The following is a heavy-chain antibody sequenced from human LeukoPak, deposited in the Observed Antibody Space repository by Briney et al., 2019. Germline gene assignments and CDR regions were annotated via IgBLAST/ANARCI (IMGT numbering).Heavy chain of an antibody. D-gene: IGHD3-10*01. CDR2: ISYDGRNK. V-gene: IGHV3-30*04. J-gene: IGHJ4*02. CDR1: GFSFSSYP. CDR3: ARGLYASGNYGIAY. Sequence: PGRSLRLSCAASGFSFSSYPMHWVRQAPGKGLEWVAVISYDGRNKYYADSVKGRFTISRDNAKNTLYLQMNSLRAEDTAVYYCARGLYASGNYGIAYWGQGILVTVSS.